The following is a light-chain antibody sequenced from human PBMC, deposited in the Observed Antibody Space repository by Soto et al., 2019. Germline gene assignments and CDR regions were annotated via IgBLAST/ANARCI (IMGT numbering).Light chain of an antibody. J-gene: IGLJ2*01. CDR2: DVN. V-gene: IGLV2-14*03. CDR1: SSDIGVYNF. CDR3: TSWTTSTTMI. Sequence: VLTQPASVSGSPGQSITISCTGTSSDIGVYNFVSWYQQHPGKAPKLMLYDVNIRPSGVSNRFSGSKSGNTASLTISGLQAEDEADYYCTSWTTSTTMIFGGGTKVTVL.